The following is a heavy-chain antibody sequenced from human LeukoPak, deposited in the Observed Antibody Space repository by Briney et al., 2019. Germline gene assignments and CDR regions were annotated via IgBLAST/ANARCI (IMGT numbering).Heavy chain of an antibody. CDR1: GGTFSSYA. V-gene: IGHV1-69*04. CDR3: ARPRNPYYYYYGMDV. J-gene: IGHJ6*02. CDR2: IIPILGIA. D-gene: IGHD1-14*01. Sequence: ASVKVSCKASGGTFSSYAISWVRQAPGQGLEWMGRIIPILGIANYAQKFQGRVTITADKSTSTPYMELSSLRSEDTAVYYCARPRNPYYYYYGMDVWGQGTTVTVSS.